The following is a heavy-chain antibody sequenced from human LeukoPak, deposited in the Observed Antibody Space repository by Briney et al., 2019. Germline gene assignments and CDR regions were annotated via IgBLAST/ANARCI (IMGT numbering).Heavy chain of an antibody. CDR3: AKRRKGYYDSSGFYFDY. J-gene: IGHJ4*02. D-gene: IGHD3-22*01. CDR1: RFTFNNYA. Sequence: GGSLRLSCAASRFTFNNYAMSWVRQAPGKGLEWVSRISGSGDRTHYADSVKGRFTISRDNSMNTLYLEMNSLRAEDTAIYYCAKRRKGYYDSSGFYFDYWGQGTLVTVSS. CDR2: ISGSGDRT. V-gene: IGHV3-23*01.